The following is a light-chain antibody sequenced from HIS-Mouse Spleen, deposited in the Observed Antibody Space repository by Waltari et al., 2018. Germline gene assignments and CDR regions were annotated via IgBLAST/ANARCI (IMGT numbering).Light chain of an antibody. CDR3: QQLNSYPTT. Sequence: DIQLTQSPSFLSASVGDRVTITCRASQGISSYLAWYQQKPGKAPKLLIYAASTLQSGVPSRFSGSGSGTKFTLTITSLQPKDFATYYCQQLNSYPTTFGQGTKVEIK. J-gene: IGKJ1*01. CDR2: AAS. CDR1: QGISSY. V-gene: IGKV1-9*01.